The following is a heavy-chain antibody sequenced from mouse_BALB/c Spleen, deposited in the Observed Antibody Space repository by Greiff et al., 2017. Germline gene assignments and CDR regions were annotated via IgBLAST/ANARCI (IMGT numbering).Heavy chain of an antibody. CDR1: GFAFSSYD. Sequence: EVQRVESGGGLVKPGGSLKLSCAASGFAFSSYDMSWVRQTPEKRLEWVAYISSGGGSTYYPDTVKGRFTISRDNAKNTLYLQMSSLKSEDTAMYYCASSYYYGSSFAYWGQGTLVTVSA. V-gene: IGHV5-12-1*01. D-gene: IGHD1-1*01. J-gene: IGHJ3*01. CDR2: ISSGGGST. CDR3: ASSYYYGSSFAY.